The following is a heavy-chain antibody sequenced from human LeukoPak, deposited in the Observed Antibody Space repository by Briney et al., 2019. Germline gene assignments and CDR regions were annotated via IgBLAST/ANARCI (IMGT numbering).Heavy chain of an antibody. D-gene: IGHD4-23*01. Sequence: PGGSLRLSCAASGLTFSSYSMNWVRQAPGKGLEWVSYISSSSSTIYYADSVKGRFTISRDNAKNSLYLQMNSLRAEDTAVYYCARDVRPTTVVTPFDYWGQGTLVTVSS. CDR1: GLTFSSYS. CDR3: ARDVRPTTVVTPFDY. V-gene: IGHV3-48*01. J-gene: IGHJ4*02. CDR2: ISSSSSTI.